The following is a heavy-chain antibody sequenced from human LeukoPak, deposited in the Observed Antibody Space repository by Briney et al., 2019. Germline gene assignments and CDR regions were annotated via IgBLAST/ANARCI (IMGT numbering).Heavy chain of an antibody. Sequence: SETLSLTCTVSGASTSAYCGSWIRQPPGNGLEWIGYSYSGGNANYNPSLKSRVTISIDTSENQFSLRLTSVTAADTAVYFCAHSKRGGGYYINAFAVWGQGALVTISS. J-gene: IGHJ3*01. CDR2: SYSGGNA. CDR1: GASTSAYC. D-gene: IGHD1-26*01. CDR3: AHSKRGGGYYINAFAV. V-gene: IGHV4-59*01.